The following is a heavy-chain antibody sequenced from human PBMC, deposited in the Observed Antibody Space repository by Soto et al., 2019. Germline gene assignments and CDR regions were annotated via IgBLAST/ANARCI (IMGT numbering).Heavy chain of an antibody. CDR1: VYSLGIYA. J-gene: IGHJ4*02. Sequence: GASVXVAFRSSVYSLGIYARQFLLQAPGQRLEWMGWINAGYGNTKSSKKFQDRVTISRDTSASTAYLELTSLRSEDKAVYYCARDNGDRNLEFWGPGTLVNVPS. CDR3: ARDNGDRNLEF. V-gene: IGHV1-3*01. CDR2: INAGYGNT. D-gene: IGHD2-8*01.